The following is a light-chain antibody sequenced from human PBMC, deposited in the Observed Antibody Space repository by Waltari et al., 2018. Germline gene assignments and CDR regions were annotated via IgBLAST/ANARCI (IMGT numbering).Light chain of an antibody. V-gene: IGLV2-14*01. Sequence: QSALTQSASVSGSPGQTITLSCTGTISDVGGSNFVSWYQQLPGKPPNLLIYGVDQRPAGVSLRFSGAKSANTATLTISGLQPEDEGDYFCSSYTARSTLLFGGGTKLTVL. CDR3: SSYTARSTLL. CDR2: GVD. CDR1: ISDVGGSNF. J-gene: IGLJ3*02.